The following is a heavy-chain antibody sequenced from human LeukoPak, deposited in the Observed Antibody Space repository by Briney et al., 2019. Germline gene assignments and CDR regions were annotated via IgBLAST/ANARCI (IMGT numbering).Heavy chain of an antibody. J-gene: IGHJ5*02. Sequence: SETLSLTCTVSGGSISSGSYYWSWIRQPAGKGLEWIGRIYASGSTNYNPSLKSRVTISVDTSKNQFSLKLSSVTAADTAVYYCARESGDTIFGVVGTLAFDPWGQGTLVTVSS. V-gene: IGHV4-61*02. CDR3: ARESGDTIFGVVGTLAFDP. D-gene: IGHD3-3*01. CDR1: GGSISSGSYY. CDR2: IYASGST.